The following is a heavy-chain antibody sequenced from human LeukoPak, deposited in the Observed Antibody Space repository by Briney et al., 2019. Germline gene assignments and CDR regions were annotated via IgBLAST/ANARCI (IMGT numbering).Heavy chain of an antibody. CDR3: ARDPRELGELSN. V-gene: IGHV3-53*04. CDR1: GFTVSSNY. CDR2: IYSGGST. J-gene: IGHJ4*02. Sequence: GGSLTLSCAASGFTVSSNYMSWVRQAPGKGLEWVSVIYSGGSTYYPDSVKGRFTISRNNSKNTLYLQMNSLRAEDTAVYYCARDPRELGELSNWGQGTLVTVSS. D-gene: IGHD3-16*02.